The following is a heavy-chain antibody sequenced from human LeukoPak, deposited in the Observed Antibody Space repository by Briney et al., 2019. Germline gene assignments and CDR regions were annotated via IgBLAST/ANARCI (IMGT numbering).Heavy chain of an antibody. CDR3: ARDSSSTSWSDAFDI. J-gene: IGHJ3*02. Sequence: SETLSLTCTVSGGSISSYYWSWNRQPAGKGLEWIGRIYTSGSTNYNPSLKSRVTMSVDTSKNQFSLKLSSVTAADTAVYYCARDSSSTSWSDAFDIWGQGTMVTVSS. CDR1: GGSISSYY. CDR2: IYTSGST. D-gene: IGHD2-2*01. V-gene: IGHV4-4*07.